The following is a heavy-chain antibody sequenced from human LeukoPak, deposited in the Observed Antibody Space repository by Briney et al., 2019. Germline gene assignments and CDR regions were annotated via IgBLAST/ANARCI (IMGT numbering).Heavy chain of an antibody. D-gene: IGHD6-25*01. CDR3: ARDRGDYYFDY. CDR2: IGRNNGNT. J-gene: IGHJ4*02. V-gene: IGHV1-18*01. CDR1: GYTFTNYG. Sequence: GASVTVSCTASGYTFTNYGITWVRQAPGQGLEWMGWIGRNNGNTKFAQKLQGRVTMTTDTSTTTAYMELRSLRSDDTAVYFCARDRGDYYFDYWGQGTLVCVSS.